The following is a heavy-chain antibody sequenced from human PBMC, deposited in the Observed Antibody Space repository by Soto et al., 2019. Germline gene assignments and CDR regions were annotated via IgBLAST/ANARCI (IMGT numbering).Heavy chain of an antibody. CDR2: ISSSSSYI. CDR1: GFTFSSYS. V-gene: IGHV3-21*01. D-gene: IGHD2-2*01. CDR3: VRDAGDCSSTSCYTANYYYYYMDV. J-gene: IGHJ6*03. Sequence: EVQLVESGGGLVKPGGSLRLSCAASGFTFSSYSMNWVRQAPGKGLEWVSSISSSSSYIYYADSVKGRFTISRDNAKNSLYLQMNSLRAEDTAVYYCVRDAGDCSSTSCYTANYYYYYMDVWGKGTTVTVSS.